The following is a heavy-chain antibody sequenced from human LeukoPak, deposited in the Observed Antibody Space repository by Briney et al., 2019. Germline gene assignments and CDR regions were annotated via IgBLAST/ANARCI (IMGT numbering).Heavy chain of an antibody. CDR2: IIPIFGTA. J-gene: IGHJ4*02. V-gene: IGHV1-69*13. CDR1: GGTFSSYA. D-gene: IGHD5-18*01. Sequence: ASVKVSCKASGGTFSSYAISWVRQAPGQGLEWMGGIIPIFGTANYGQKFQGRVTITADESTSTAYMELSSLRSEDTAVYYCARDLRRGYSYGPLYYFDYWGQGTLVTVSS. CDR3: ARDLRRGYSYGPLYYFDY.